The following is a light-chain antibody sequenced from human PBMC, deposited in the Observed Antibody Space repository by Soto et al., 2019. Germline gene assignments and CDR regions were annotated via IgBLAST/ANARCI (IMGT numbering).Light chain of an antibody. CDR3: QQHGSSPIT. Sequence: EIVLTQSPGTLSFFPGERATLSCRASRSVTNNYLAWHQQKPGQTPRLLIYGASSRATGIPDRFSGSGSGTDFTLTITRLEPEDVAVYYCQQHGSSPITFGQGTRLEIK. V-gene: IGKV3-20*01. J-gene: IGKJ5*01. CDR1: RSVTNNY. CDR2: GAS.